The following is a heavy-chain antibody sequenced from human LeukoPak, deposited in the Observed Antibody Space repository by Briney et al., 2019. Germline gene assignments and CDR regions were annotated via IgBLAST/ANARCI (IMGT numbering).Heavy chain of an antibody. J-gene: IGHJ4*02. CDR2: ISGSGGST. CDR1: GFTFSSYS. V-gene: IGHV3-23*01. CDR3: AKTPSDSGGYFDY. Sequence: GGSLRLSCAASGFTFSSYSMSWVRQAPGKGLEWVSGISGSGGSTNYADSVKGRFTISRDNSKNTVYLQMKSLRAEDTAVYYCAKTPSDSGGYFDYWGQGTLVTVSS. D-gene: IGHD3-22*01.